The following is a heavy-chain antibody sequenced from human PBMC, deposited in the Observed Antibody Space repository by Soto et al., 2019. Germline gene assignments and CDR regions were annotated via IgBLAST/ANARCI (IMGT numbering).Heavy chain of an antibody. J-gene: IGHJ4*02. V-gene: IGHV4-59*01. CDR3: ASSSLNIAAPFDY. CDR1: GGSISSYY. CDR2: IYYSGST. D-gene: IGHD6-6*01. Sequence: SETLSLTCTVSGGSISSYYWSWIRQPPGKGLGWIGYIYYSGSTNYNPSLKSRVTISVDTSKNQFSLKLSSVTAADTAVYYCASSSLNIAAPFDYWGQGTLVTVSS.